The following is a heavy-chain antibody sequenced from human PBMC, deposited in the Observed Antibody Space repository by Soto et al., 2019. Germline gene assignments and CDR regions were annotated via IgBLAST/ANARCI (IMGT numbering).Heavy chain of an antibody. Sequence: ASVKVSCKASGYTFTSYGISWVRQAPGQGLEWMGWISAYNGNTNYAQKLQGRVTMTTDTSTSTAYMELRSLRSDDTAVYYCARDAPPYDFWSGYYQYYYYMDVWGKGTTVTVSS. D-gene: IGHD3-3*01. CDR3: ARDAPPYDFWSGYYQYYYYMDV. V-gene: IGHV1-18*01. CDR2: ISAYNGNT. CDR1: GYTFTSYG. J-gene: IGHJ6*03.